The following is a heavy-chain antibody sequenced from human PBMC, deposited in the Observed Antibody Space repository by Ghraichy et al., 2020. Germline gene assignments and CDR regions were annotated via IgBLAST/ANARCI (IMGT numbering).Heavy chain of an antibody. J-gene: IGHJ2*01. CDR3: AKRRGAAPPYWYFDI. D-gene: IGHD1-26*01. V-gene: IGHV3-23*01. Sequence: GRFTISRDNSKNTVFLQMDSLRGEDTAVYYCAKRRGAAPPYWYFDIWGRGTLVTVSS.